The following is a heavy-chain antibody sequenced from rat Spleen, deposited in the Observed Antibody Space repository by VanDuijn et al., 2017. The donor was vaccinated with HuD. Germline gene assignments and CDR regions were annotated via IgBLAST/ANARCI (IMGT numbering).Heavy chain of an antibody. CDR2: INYDATST. CDR1: GFTFSNYG. Sequence: EVQLVESGGGLVRPGRSLKVSCEASGFTFSNYGMAWVRQAPTKGLEWVATINYDATSTHYRDSVKGRFTISRDNAKSTLFLHMDNLRSEDTATYYCARHEITSYVMDAWGQGASVTVSS. D-gene: IGHD1-10*01. CDR3: ARHEITSYVMDA. V-gene: IGHV5-29*01. J-gene: IGHJ4*01.